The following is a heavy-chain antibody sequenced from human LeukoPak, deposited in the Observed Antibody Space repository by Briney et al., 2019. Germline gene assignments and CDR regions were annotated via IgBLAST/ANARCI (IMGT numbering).Heavy chain of an antibody. CDR1: GGSISSYY. V-gene: IGHV4-4*09. CDR3: ARRLSGSGKDI. J-gene: IGHJ3*02. CDR2: IYTSGST. D-gene: IGHD1-26*01. Sequence: SETLSLTCTVSGGSISSYYWSWIRQPPGKGLEWIGYIYTSGSTNYNPSLKSRVTISVDTSKNQFSLKLSSVTAADTVVYYCARRLSGSGKDIWGQGTMVTVSS.